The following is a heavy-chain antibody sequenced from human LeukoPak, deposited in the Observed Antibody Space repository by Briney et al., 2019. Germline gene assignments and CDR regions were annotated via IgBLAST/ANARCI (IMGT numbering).Heavy chain of an antibody. CDR3: ARGDWFDP. CDR2: INPNGGDT. J-gene: IGHJ5*02. V-gene: IGHV1-2*06. D-gene: IGHD2-21*01. Sequence: ASVKVSCKAAGYNFPVYFMHWVRQAPGQGLEWMGRINPNGGDTNYAQKFQGRVTMASDTSISTAYMELRSLRSDDTAIYYCARGDWFDPWGQGTLVTVSS. CDR1: GYNFPVYF.